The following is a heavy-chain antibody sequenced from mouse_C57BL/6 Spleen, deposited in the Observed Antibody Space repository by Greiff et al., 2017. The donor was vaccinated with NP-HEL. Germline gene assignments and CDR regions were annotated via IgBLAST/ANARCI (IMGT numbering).Heavy chain of an antibody. CDR3: ASRIYYYGSSYYWYFEV. Sequence: VQLQQPGAELVKPGASVKLSCKASGYTFTSYWMHWVKQRPGQGLEWIGMIHPNSGSTNYNEKFKSKATLTVDKSSSTAYMQLSSLTSEDSAVYYCASRIYYYGSSYYWYFEVWGTGTTVTVSS. V-gene: IGHV1-64*01. J-gene: IGHJ1*03. CDR1: GYTFTSYW. CDR2: IHPNSGST. D-gene: IGHD1-1*01.